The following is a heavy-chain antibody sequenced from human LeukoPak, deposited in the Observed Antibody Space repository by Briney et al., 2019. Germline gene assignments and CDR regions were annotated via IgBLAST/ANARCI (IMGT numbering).Heavy chain of an antibody. V-gene: IGHV4-34*01. J-gene: IGHJ4*02. CDR2: INHSGST. D-gene: IGHD3-10*01. CDR1: GGSFSGYY. CDR3: AREAFYGSGSYYTIDY. Sequence: SETLSLTCAVYGGSFSGYYWSWIRQPPGKGLEWIGEINHSGSTNYNPSLKSRVTISVDTSKNQFSLKLSSVTAADTAVYYCAREAFYGSGSYYTIDYWGQGTLVTVSS.